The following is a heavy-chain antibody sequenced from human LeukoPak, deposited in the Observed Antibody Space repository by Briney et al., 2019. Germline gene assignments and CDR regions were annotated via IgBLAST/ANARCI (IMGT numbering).Heavy chain of an antibody. J-gene: IGHJ3*02. Sequence: QPGGSLRLSCAASGFTFSSYGVHWVRQAPGKGLEWVAVISYDGSNKYYSDSVKGRFTISRDNSKYTLYLQMNSLRAEDPAVYYCAKGEGPDDYGYAFDIWGQGTMVTVSS. D-gene: IGHD4-17*01. CDR1: GFTFSSYG. CDR3: AKGEGPDDYGYAFDI. CDR2: ISYDGSNK. V-gene: IGHV3-30*18.